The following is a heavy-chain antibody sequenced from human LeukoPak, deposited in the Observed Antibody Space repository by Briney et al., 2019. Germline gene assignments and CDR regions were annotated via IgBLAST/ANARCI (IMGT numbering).Heavy chain of an antibody. J-gene: IGHJ4*02. CDR2: IWFDGSNR. Sequence: GGSLRLSCAASGFTVSSNYMSWVRQAPGKGLDWVGVIWFDGSNRYYADSVKGRFTISRDNSKNTLYLQVNSVRAEDTAVYYCARDTSGYYDYWGQGALVTVSS. CDR1: GFTVSSNY. D-gene: IGHD2-15*01. CDR3: ARDTSGYYDY. V-gene: IGHV3-33*08.